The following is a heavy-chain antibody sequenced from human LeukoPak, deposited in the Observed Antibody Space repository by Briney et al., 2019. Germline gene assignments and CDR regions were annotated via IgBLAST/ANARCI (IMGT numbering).Heavy chain of an antibody. CDR3: ASTMIVVNPSGEGDDAFDI. CDR2: IYTSGST. D-gene: IGHD3-22*01. Sequence: GSLRLSCAASGFTVSSNYMSWIRQPAGKGLEWIGRIYTSGSTNYNPSLKSRVTMSVDTSKNQFSLKLSSVTAADTAVYYCASTMIVVNPSGEGDDAFDIWGQGTMVTVSS. CDR1: GFTVSSNY. J-gene: IGHJ3*02. V-gene: IGHV4-4*07.